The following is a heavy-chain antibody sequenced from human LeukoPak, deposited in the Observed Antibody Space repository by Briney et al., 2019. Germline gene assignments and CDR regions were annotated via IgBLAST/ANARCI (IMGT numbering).Heavy chain of an antibody. D-gene: IGHD3-3*01. J-gene: IGHJ4*02. CDR3: ARGRITIFGVVTPHFDY. CDR2: IDNSGGT. CDR1: RGSISSYY. V-gene: IGHV4-59*01. Sequence: SETLSLTCTVSRGSISSYYWSWIRQPPGKGLEWIGYIDNSGGTNSNPSLKSRVAMSVDTSKNEFSLKLSSVTAADTAVYYCARGRITIFGVVTPHFDYWGQGTLVTVSS.